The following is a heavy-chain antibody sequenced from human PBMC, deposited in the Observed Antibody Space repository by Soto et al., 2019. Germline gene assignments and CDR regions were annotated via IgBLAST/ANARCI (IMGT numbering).Heavy chain of an antibody. J-gene: IGHJ2*01. CDR2: INHSGST. Sequence: QVQLQQWGAGLLKPSETLSLTCAVYGGSFSGFYWSWIRQPPGKGLEWIGEINHSGSTNYNPSLKSRVTISADTSKNPFSLQLSSVTAADTAVYYCVSKLGSCTGGSCSWYFDLWGRGTRVTVSS. CDR1: GGSFSGFY. CDR3: VSKLGSCTGGSCSWYFDL. V-gene: IGHV4-34*01. D-gene: IGHD2-15*01.